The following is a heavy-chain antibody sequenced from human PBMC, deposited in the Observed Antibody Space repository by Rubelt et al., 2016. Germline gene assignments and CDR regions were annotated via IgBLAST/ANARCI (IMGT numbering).Heavy chain of an antibody. D-gene: IGHD4-17*01. Sequence: EVQLVESGGGLVQPGGSLRLSCATSGFTFSSYEMNWVRQAPGKGLEWVSYISSSGSTIKYADSVKGRFTISRDNAKNTLYLQMNSLRAEDTAVYDCARSEMDGDYVTYWGQGTLVTVSS. V-gene: IGHV3-48*03. J-gene: IGHJ4*02. CDR2: ISSSGSTI. CDR3: ARSEMDGDYVTY. CDR1: GFTFSSYE.